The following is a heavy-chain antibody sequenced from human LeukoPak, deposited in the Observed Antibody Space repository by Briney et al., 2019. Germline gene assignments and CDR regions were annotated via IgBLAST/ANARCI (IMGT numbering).Heavy chain of an antibody. Sequence: SVKVSCKASGGSFSTYVLTWVRQAPGQGLEWMGRIIPVLGVSNYAQKFQGRVTITADESTSTAYMELSSLRSEDTAVYYCARDPTYDFWSGYFDYWGQGTLVTVSS. CDR2: IIPVLGVS. V-gene: IGHV1-69*04. D-gene: IGHD3-3*01. CDR1: GGSFSTYV. J-gene: IGHJ4*02. CDR3: ARDPTYDFWSGYFDY.